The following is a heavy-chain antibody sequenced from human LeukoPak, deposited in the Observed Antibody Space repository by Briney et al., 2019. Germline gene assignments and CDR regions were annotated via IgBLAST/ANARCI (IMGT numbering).Heavy chain of an antibody. Sequence: SETLSLTCVVYGGSFSGYYWSWIRQPPGKGLEWIGEINHSGSTNYNPSLKSRVTISVDTSKNQFSLKLSSVTAADTAVYYCARYDYGDYGMSYWGQGTLVTVSS. D-gene: IGHD4-17*01. J-gene: IGHJ4*02. CDR3: ARYDYGDYGMSY. V-gene: IGHV4-34*01. CDR2: INHSGST. CDR1: GGSFSGYY.